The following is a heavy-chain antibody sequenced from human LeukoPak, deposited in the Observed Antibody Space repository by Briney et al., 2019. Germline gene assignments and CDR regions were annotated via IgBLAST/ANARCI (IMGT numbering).Heavy chain of an antibody. CDR1: GYSFTSYW. D-gene: IGHD6-13*01. V-gene: IGHV5-51*01. CDR3: ARRTRIAAAGTGYYFDY. J-gene: IGHJ4*02. Sequence: GESLKISCKGSGYSFTSYWIGWVRQMPGKGLEWMGIIYPGDSDTRYSPSFQGQVTISADKSISTAYLQWSSLKASDTAMYYCARRTRIAAAGTGYYFDYWGQGTLVTVSS. CDR2: IYPGDSDT.